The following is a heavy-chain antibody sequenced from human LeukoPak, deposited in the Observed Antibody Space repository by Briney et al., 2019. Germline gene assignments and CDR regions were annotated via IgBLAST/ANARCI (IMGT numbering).Heavy chain of an antibody. CDR2: IIPILGIA. Sequence: SVKVSCKASGGTFSSYTISWVRQAPGQGLEWMGRIIPILGIANYAQKFQGRVTITVDKSTSTAYVELSSLRSEDTAVYYCARVQEEDGYNQWGQGTLVTVSS. J-gene: IGHJ4*02. V-gene: IGHV1-69*02. CDR3: ARVQEEDGYNQ. D-gene: IGHD5-24*01. CDR1: GGTFSSYT.